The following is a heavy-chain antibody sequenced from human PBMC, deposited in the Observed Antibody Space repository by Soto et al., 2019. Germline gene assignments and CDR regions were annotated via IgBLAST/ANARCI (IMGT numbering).Heavy chain of an antibody. V-gene: IGHV1-46*01. Sequence: ASVKVSCKASGYTFTSYYMHWVRQAPGQGLEWMGIINPSGGSTSYAQKFQGRVTMTRNTSTSTVYMELSSPRSEDTAVYYCARGGSTQGNTAMVIGTGHPFDYWGQGTLVTVSS. CDR3: ARGGSTQGNTAMVIGTGHPFDY. J-gene: IGHJ4*02. D-gene: IGHD5-18*01. CDR1: GYTFTSYY. CDR2: INPSGGST.